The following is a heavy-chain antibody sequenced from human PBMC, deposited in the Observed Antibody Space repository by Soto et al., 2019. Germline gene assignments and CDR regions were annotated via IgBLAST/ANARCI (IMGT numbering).Heavy chain of an antibody. CDR2: INEDSTYI. CDR3: LRGLGRYFRSGYMDL. J-gene: IGHJ6*03. V-gene: IGHV3-21*02. Sequence: EVQLVESGGGLVKPGGSLRLSCTASGFAFNTYSMNWVRQAPGKGLEWVSSINEDSTYIYYADSLRGRITISRDNAKDSLFLQMNSMRPDDAAVYYCLRGLGRYFRSGYMDLWGDGATVTVSS. CDR1: GFAFNTYS. D-gene: IGHD3-9*01.